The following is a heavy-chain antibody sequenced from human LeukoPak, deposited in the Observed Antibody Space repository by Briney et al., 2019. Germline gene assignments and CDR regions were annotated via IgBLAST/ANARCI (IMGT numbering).Heavy chain of an antibody. J-gene: IGHJ4*02. CDR2: ISSSSSYI. V-gene: IGHV3-21*01. Sequence: GGSLRLSCAASGFTFSSYSMNWVRQAPGKGLEWVSSISSSSSYIYYADSVKGRFTISRDNAKNSLYLQMNSLRAEDTAVYYCARMIYGSGWYRLGPFDYWGQGALVTVTS. CDR3: ARMIYGSGWYRLGPFDY. D-gene: IGHD6-19*01. CDR1: GFTFSSYS.